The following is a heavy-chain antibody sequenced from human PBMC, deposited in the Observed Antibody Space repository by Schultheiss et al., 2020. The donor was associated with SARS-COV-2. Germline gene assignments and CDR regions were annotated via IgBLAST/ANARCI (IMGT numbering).Heavy chain of an antibody. CDR1: GFTFSSYG. D-gene: IGHD2-2*01. V-gene: IGHV3-48*04. CDR3: ASLLGVGIIVVVPAVAFDI. Sequence: GGSLRLSCAASGFTFSSYGMHWVRQAPGKGLEWVSYISSSGSTIYYADSVKGRFTISRDNAKNSLYLQMNSLRAEDTAVYYCASLLGVGIIVVVPAVAFDIWGQGTMVTVSS. CDR2: ISSSGSTI. J-gene: IGHJ3*02.